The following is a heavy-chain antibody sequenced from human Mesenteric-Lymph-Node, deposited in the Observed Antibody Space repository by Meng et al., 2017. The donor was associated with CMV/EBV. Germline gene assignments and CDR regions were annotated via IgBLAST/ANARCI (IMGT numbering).Heavy chain of an antibody. J-gene: IGHJ4*02. CDR3: AKNRGLYVGEEDH. CDR1: GFTFSNYA. D-gene: IGHD3-10*01. Sequence: GGSLRLSCVASGFTFSNYAMTWVRQAPGKGLEWVSDITGSGARTKYADSVKGRFTISRDNSKNTMNLQMNSLRAEDTAIYYCAKNRGLYVGEEDHWGQGTLVTVSS. V-gene: IGHV3-23*01. CDR2: ITGSGART.